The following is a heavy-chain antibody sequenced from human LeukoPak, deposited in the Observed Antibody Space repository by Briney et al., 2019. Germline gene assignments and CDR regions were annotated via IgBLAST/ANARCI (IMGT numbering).Heavy chain of an antibody. CDR3: ARRVIMHSSWQEYYFDY. CDR1: GYTFTSYY. D-gene: IGHD6-13*01. V-gene: IGHV1-46*01. CDR2: INPSGGST. J-gene: IGHJ4*02. Sequence: GASVKVSCKASGYTFTSYYMHWVRQAPGQGLEWMGIINPSGGSTSYAQKFQGRVTMTRDTSTSTAYMELSSQRSEDIDVYYCARRVIMHSSWQEYYFDYWGQGTLVTVSS.